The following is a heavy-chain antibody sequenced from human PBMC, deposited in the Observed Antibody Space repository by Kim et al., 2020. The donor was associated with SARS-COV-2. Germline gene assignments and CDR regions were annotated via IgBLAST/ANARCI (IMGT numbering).Heavy chain of an antibody. Sequence: SETLSLTCAVYGGSFSGYYWSWIRQPPGKGLEWIGEINHSGSTNYNPSLKSRVTISVDTSKNQFSLKLSSVTAADTAVYYCASPSDPYYMDVWGKGTTVT. CDR3: ASPSDPYYMDV. J-gene: IGHJ6*03. CDR1: GGSFSGYY. V-gene: IGHV4-34*01. CDR2: INHSGST.